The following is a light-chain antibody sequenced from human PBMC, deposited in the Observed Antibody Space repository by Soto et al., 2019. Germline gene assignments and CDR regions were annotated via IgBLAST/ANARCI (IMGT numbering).Light chain of an antibody. CDR2: HNS. V-gene: IGLV1-40*01. CDR3: PFYERSLSGLRG. J-gene: IGLJ1*01. CDR1: SSNIGAGYD. Sequence: QSVLTQPPSVSGAPGQRVTISCTGSSSNIGAGYDVHWYQQLPGTAPKLLIYHNSNRPSGVPDRFSGSKSGTSASLAITGLQGEDEAYYYRPFYERSLSGLRGFGTWTQLTVL.